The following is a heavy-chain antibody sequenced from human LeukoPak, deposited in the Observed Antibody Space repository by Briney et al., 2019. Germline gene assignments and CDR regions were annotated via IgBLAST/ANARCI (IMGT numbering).Heavy chain of an antibody. CDR2: IDPSDSYT. CDR3: ARHLAYCGGDCYSGFDP. D-gene: IGHD2-21*02. J-gene: IGHJ5*02. CDR1: GYSFTSYW. V-gene: IGHV5-10-1*01. Sequence: GESLKISCKGSGYSFTSYWISWVRQMPGKGPEWMGRIDPSDSYTNYSPSFQGHVTISADKSISTAYLQWSSLKASDTAMYYCARHLAYCGGDCYSGFDPWGQGTLVTVSS.